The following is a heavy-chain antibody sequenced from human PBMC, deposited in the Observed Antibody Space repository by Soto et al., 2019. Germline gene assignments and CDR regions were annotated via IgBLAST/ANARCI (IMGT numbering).Heavy chain of an antibody. CDR3: ATQEVGGSYVYTFDP. CDR2: IYYSGST. D-gene: IGHD1-26*01. J-gene: IGHJ5*02. V-gene: IGHV4-39*01. CDR1: GGSITSSSYY. Sequence: SETLSLTCTVSGGSITSSSYYWGWIRQPPGKGLEWIGSIYYSGSTYYNPSLKSRVTISVDTSKNQFSLKLSSVTAADTAVYYCATQEVGGSYVYTFDPWGQGTMVTVSS.